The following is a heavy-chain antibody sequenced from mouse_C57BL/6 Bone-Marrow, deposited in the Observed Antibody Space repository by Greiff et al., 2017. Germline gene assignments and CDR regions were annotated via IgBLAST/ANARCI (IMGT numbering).Heavy chain of an antibody. J-gene: IGHJ3*01. Sequence: QVQLQQPGAELVMPGASVKLSCKASGYTFTSYWMHWVKQRPGQGLEWIGEIDPSDSYTNYNQKFKGKSTLTVDKSSSTAYMQLSSLPSEDSAVYYCARELAGTFAYWGQGTLVTVSA. V-gene: IGHV1-69*01. CDR2: IDPSDSYT. CDR1: GYTFTSYW. CDR3: ARELAGTFAY. D-gene: IGHD4-1*01.